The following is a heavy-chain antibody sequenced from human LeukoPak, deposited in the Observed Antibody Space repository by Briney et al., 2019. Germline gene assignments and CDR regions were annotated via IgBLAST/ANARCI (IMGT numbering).Heavy chain of an antibody. J-gene: IGHJ5*02. V-gene: IGHV1-18*01. CDR3: ARGGLVVVVPATPSTAPGLLHWFDP. CDR2: ISAYNGNT. CDR1: GYTFTSYG. D-gene: IGHD2-15*01. Sequence: ASVKVSCKASGYTFTSYGISWVRQAPGQGLEWMGWISAYNGNTHYAQKVQGRVTMTTDTSTSTAYTELRSLRSDDTAVYYCARGGLVVVVPATPSTAPGLLHWFDPWGQGTLVTVSS.